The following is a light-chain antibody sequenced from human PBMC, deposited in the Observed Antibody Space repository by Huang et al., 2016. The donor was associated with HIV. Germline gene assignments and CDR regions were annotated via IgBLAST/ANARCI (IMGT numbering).Light chain of an antibody. CDR3: QQYFSTPLT. V-gene: IGKV4-1*01. CDR2: GAS. J-gene: IGKJ4*01. CDR1: QSLLYSSNNNND. Sequence: IVVTQSLDSLAVSLGERAAINCKSSQSLLYSSNNNNDLAWFQQKPGQSPALLLYGASTRAPGVPDRFNGSGSGTDFTLTIDSLQTEDVALYYCQQYFSTPLTFGGGTKVDIK.